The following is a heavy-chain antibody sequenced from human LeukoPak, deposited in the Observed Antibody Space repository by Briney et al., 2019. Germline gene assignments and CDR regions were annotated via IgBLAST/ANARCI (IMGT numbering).Heavy chain of an antibody. J-gene: IGHJ6*03. CDR2: IYYSGST. CDR3: ARENCSGGSCYSIYYYYYMDV. V-gene: IGHV4-39*07. D-gene: IGHD2-15*01. CDR1: GGSISSSSYY. Sequence: SETLSLTCTVSGGSISSSSYYWGWIRQPPGKELEWIGSIYYSGSTYYNPPLKSRVTISVDTSKNQFSLKLSSVTAADTAVYYCARENCSGGSCYSIYYYYYMDVWGKGTTVTVSS.